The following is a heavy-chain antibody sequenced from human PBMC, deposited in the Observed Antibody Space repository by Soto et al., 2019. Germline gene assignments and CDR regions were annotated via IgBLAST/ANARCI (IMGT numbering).Heavy chain of an antibody. CDR1: GYTFTSYG. J-gene: IGHJ6*02. CDR2: ISAYNGNS. Sequence: QVQLVQSGAEVKKHGASVKVSCKASGYTFTSYGISWVRQAPGQGLEWMGWISAYNGNSNYAQKLQGRVTMTTDTSTSTADIGRRSLKSDDTAVYYCAIDPRKYMRRWDVYSSSGMDFWGRYTTVTASS. CDR3: AIDPRKYMRRWDVYSSSGMDF. D-gene: IGHD6-6*01. V-gene: IGHV1-18*01.